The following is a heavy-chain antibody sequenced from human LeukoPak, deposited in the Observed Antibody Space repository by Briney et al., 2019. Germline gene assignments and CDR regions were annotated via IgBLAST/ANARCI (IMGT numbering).Heavy chain of an antibody. Sequence: GGSLRLSCAASGFTFSSYAMHWVRQAPGKGLEWVAVISYDGSNKYYADSVKGRFTISRDNSKNTLYLQMNSLRAEDTAVYYCARTPCSSTSCLTQPTMEGLSYFDYWGQGTLVTVS. CDR2: ISYDGSNK. CDR1: GFTFSSYA. J-gene: IGHJ4*02. V-gene: IGHV3-30*04. CDR3: ARTPCSSTSCLTQPTMEGLSYFDY. D-gene: IGHD2-2*01.